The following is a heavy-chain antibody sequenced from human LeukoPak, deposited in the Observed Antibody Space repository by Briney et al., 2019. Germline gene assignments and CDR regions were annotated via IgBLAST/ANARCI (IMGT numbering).Heavy chain of an antibody. Sequence: SVKVSCKASGGTFSSYAISWVRRAPGQGLEWMGGIIPIFGTANYAQKFQDRLTITADKSTSTAYMELSSLRSEDTAVYYCASATLRCSGGSCYEMDVWGKGTTVTVSS. D-gene: IGHD2-15*01. CDR2: IIPIFGTA. CDR1: GGTFSSYA. J-gene: IGHJ6*04. V-gene: IGHV1-69*06. CDR3: ASATLRCSGGSCYEMDV.